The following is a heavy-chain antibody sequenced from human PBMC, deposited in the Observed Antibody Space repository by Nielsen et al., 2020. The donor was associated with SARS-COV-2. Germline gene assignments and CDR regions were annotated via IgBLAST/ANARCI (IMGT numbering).Heavy chain of an antibody. V-gene: IGHV1-18*01. D-gene: IGHD1-26*01. Sequence: ASVKVSCKASGYRFTSYSVSWVRRAPGQGLEWMGWISGYNGNRYYAQKFQGRVTMTTDTSTNTAYMDLRSLRPDDTAVYYCARDVGLTLPEQFEYWGQGTLVTVSS. J-gene: IGHJ4*02. CDR2: ISGYNGNR. CDR1: GYRFTSYS. CDR3: ARDVGLTLPEQFEY.